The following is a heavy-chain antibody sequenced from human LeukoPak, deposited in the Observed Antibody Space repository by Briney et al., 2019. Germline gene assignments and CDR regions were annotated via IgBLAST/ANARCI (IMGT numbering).Heavy chain of an antibody. V-gene: IGHV3-30*04. CDR3: ARLAAELDY. CDR1: GFTFSSYA. Sequence: GGSLRLSCAASGFTFSSYAMHWVRQAPGKGLEWVAVISYDGSNKYYADSVKGRFTISRDNSKNTLYLQMNSLRAEDTAVYYCARLAAELDYWGQGTLVTVSS. CDR2: ISYDGSNK. D-gene: IGHD6-13*01. J-gene: IGHJ4*02.